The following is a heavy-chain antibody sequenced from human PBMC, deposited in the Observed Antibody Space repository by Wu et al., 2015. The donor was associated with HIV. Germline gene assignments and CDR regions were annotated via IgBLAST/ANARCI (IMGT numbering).Heavy chain of an antibody. CDR1: EYTFKIYY. CDR2: IHPSGGVT. V-gene: IGHV1-46*02. D-gene: IGHD6-19*01. J-gene: IGHJ6*02. CDR3: VTYRLPSGWSNYGLDV. Sequence: QAQLVQSGAEVKKPGASVKVSCKTSEYTFKIYYIHWVRQAPGQGLEWMGRIHPSGGVTLYAQKFQGRITLTRDTSSSTVYMDLTSLRSDDTAMYYCVTYRLPSGWSNYGLDVWGPGTTVIVSS.